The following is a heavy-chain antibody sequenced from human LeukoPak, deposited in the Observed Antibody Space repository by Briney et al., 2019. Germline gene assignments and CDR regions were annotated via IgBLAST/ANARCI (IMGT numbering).Heavy chain of an antibody. V-gene: IGHV4-59*01. J-gene: IGHJ4*02. D-gene: IGHD3-22*01. CDR1: GGSISSYY. Sequence: SETLSLTCTVSGGSISSYYWSWIRQPPGKGLEWIGYIYYSGSTNYNPSLKSRVTISVDTSKNQFSLKLSSVTAADTAVYYCARRGYYDSSGHYFDYWGQGTLVTVSS. CDR3: ARRGYYDSSGHYFDY. CDR2: IYYSGST.